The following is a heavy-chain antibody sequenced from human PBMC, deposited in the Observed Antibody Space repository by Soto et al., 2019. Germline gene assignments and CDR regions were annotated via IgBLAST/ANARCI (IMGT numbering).Heavy chain of an antibody. D-gene: IGHD1-26*01. J-gene: IGHJ6*02. CDR2: IYYSGST. CDR1: GGSISSSSYY. Sequence: SETLSLTCTVSGGSISSSSYYWGWIRQPPGKGLEWIGSIYYSGSTYYNPSLKSRVTISVDTSKNQFSLKLSSVTAADTAVYYCARNSGTLRAYYYYGMDVWGQAPTVTVSS. CDR3: ARNSGTLRAYYYYGMDV. V-gene: IGHV4-39*01.